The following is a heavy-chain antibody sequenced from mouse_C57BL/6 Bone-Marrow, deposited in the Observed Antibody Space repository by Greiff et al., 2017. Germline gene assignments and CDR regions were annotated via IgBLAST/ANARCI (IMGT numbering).Heavy chain of an antibody. D-gene: IGHD1-1*01. J-gene: IGHJ3*01. CDR2: IWSGGST. CDR3: ARNSRGANYYGSSYWFAY. V-gene: IGHV2-2*01. CDR1: GFSLTSYG. Sequence: VKLMESGSGLVQPSQSLSITCTVSGFSLTSYGVHWVRQSPGKGLEWLGVIWSGGSTDYNAAFISRLSISKDNSKSQVFCKMNSLQADDTAIYYCARNSRGANYYGSSYWFAYWGQGTLVTVSA.